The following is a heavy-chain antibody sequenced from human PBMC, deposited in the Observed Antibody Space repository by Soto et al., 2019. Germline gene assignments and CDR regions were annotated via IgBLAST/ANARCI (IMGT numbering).Heavy chain of an antibody. V-gene: IGHV3-33*07. CDR2: IWYDGSQK. CDR3: AKEVWGLYTFGRPLDN. J-gene: IGHJ4*01. Sequence: QAHLVESGGRVVQPGRSLRLSCAASGFNFSKFGMYWVRQAPGKGLEWVAVIWYDGSQKYCADSVKGRFTISRDNSNNTLYLQMSSLRAEDTAVYYCAKEVWGLYTFGRPLDNWGHGTLVTVSS. CDR1: GFNFSKFG. D-gene: IGHD3-16*01.